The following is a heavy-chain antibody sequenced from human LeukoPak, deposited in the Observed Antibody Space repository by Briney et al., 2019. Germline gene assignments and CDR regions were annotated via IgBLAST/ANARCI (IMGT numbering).Heavy chain of an antibody. CDR2: ISSSSSYI. J-gene: IGHJ4*02. CDR3: ARVGVVVTAIPGYYFDY. V-gene: IGHV3-21*04. Sequence: GGSLRLSCAASGFTFSSYSMNWVRQAPGKGLEWVSSISSSSSYIYYADSVKGRFTISRDNAKNSLYLQMNSLRAEDTAVYYCARVGVVVTAIPGYYFDYWGQGTLVTVSS. CDR1: GFTFSSYS. D-gene: IGHD2-21*02.